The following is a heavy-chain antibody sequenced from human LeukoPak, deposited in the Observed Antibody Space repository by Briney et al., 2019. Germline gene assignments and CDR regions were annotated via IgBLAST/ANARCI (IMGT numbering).Heavy chain of an antibody. J-gene: IGHJ4*02. CDR3: ARDCITMVQGVIIYYFDY. CDR1: GAPISSSNFY. D-gene: IGHD3-10*01. Sequence: SETLSLTCTVSGAPISSSNFYWGWIRQPPGKGLQWIGTIYYSGITYHNPSLKSRLTISVDTSKNQFSLNLSSVTAADTAVYYCARDCITMVQGVIIYYFDYWGQGTLVTVSS. V-gene: IGHV4-39*02. CDR2: IYYSGIT.